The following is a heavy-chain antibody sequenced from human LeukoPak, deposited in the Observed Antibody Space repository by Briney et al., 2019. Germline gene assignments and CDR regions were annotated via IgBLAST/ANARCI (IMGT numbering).Heavy chain of an antibody. D-gene: IGHD5-24*01. Sequence: PGRSLTLSCAASGFTFSTYGMHWPRQAPGKGLEWVTIISYYGTNKYYADSMKGRFTISRDNCKNSMDLQMDSLRAEDTAVYYCAKDLAPHRDSSHHGADAWGQGTLVTVSS. J-gene: IGHJ5*02. CDR1: GFTFSTYG. CDR2: ISYYGTNK. V-gene: IGHV3-30*18. CDR3: AKDLAPHRDSSHHGADA.